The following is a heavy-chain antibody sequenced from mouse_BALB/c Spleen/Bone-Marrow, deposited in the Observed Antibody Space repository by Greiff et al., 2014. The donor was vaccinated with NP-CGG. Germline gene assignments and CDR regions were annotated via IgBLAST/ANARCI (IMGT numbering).Heavy chain of an antibody. CDR2: IDPANGNT. Sequence: VQLQQSGAELVKPGASAKLSCTASGFNIKDTYMHWVKQRPEQGLEWIGRIDPANGNTKYDPKFQGKATITADTSPNTAYLQLSSLTSEDTAVYYCAAYYYGSSQFAYWGQGTLVTVSA. V-gene: IGHV14-3*02. J-gene: IGHJ3*01. CDR3: AAYYYGSSQFAY. D-gene: IGHD1-1*01. CDR1: GFNIKDTY.